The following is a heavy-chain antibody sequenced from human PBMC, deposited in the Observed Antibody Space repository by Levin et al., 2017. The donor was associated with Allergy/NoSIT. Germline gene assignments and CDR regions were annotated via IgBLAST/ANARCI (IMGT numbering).Heavy chain of an antibody. V-gene: IGHV1-69*13. Sequence: SVKVSCKASGGTFSSYAISWVRQAPGQGLEWMGGIIPIFGTANYAQKFQGRVTITADESTSTAYMELSSLRSEDTAVYYCARKGLRYSYWYFDLWGRGTLVTVSS. CDR2: IIPIFGTA. J-gene: IGHJ2*01. CDR1: GGTFSSYA. CDR3: ARKGLRYSYWYFDL. D-gene: IGHD5-12*01.